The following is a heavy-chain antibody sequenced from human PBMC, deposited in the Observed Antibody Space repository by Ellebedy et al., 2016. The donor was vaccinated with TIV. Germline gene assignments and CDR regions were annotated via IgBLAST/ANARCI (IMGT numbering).Heavy chain of an antibody. J-gene: IGHJ6*02. V-gene: IGHV1-2*02. CDR3: ATDSIRVLLAVPFPYNMEV. D-gene: IGHD1-26*01. CDR1: GYTFTGQS. Sequence: ASVKVSXXASGYTFTGQSIHWVRQAPGQGLHWLGWMNPRSGGSKVAHKFEGRVTMTRDTSINTAYLELTSLSPDDTGIYYCATDSIRVLLAVPFPYNMEVWGQGTSVTVSS. CDR2: MNPRSGGS.